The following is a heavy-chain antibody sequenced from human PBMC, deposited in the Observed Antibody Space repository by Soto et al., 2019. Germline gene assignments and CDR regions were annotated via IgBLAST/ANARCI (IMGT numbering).Heavy chain of an antibody. CDR3: ANGIPYPGYY. V-gene: IGHV3-23*01. CDR1: GFTFSSYA. J-gene: IGHJ4*02. Sequence: EVQLLESGGGLVQPGGSLRLSCAASGFTFSSYAMSWVRQAPGKGLEWVSVISSGGGSTYYADSVKGRFTISRDNSENTLYMKRNSLGAEDAAVYSYANGIPYPGYYWGQGTLVTVSS. CDR2: ISSGGGST. D-gene: IGHD1-20*01.